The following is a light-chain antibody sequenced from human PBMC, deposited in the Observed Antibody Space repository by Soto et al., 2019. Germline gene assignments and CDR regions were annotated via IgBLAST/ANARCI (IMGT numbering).Light chain of an antibody. CDR3: SSYTISSTLV. CDR2: EVS. CDR1: SSDVGGYNY. V-gene: IGLV2-14*01. Sequence: QSALTQPASVSGSPGQTITISCTGTSSDVGGYNYVSWYQQHPGTAPKLMIYEVSNRPSGVSNRFSGSKSGNTASLTSSGLEAEDEADYYCSSYTISSTLVFGGGTKLTVL. J-gene: IGLJ2*01.